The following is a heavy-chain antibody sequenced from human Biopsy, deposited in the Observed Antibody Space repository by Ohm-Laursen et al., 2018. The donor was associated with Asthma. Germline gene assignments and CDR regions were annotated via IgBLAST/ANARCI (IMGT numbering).Heavy chain of an antibody. CDR2: IAWDGINS. J-gene: IGHJ6*02. CDR3: ARAGESDLVGGLDV. D-gene: IGHD2-21*01. CDR1: GFKFDEYT. V-gene: IGHV3-30*03. Sequence: SLRLSCAASGFKFDEYTMHWVRQAPGKGLEWVAFIAWDGINSYYADSVKGRFTISRDNSRNTLYLQKNSLRADDTAVYYCARAGESDLVGGLDVWGQGTTVIVSS.